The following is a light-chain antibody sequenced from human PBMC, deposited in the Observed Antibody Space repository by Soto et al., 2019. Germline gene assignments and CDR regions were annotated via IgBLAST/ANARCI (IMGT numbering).Light chain of an antibody. CDR1: QSISSW. J-gene: IGKJ1*01. V-gene: IGKV1-5*01. CDR3: QQYNSYSQT. CDR2: DAS. Sequence: IQMTQSPSTLSASLGDRVTITCGASQSISSWLAWYQQKPGKAPKLLIYDASSLESGVPSRFSGSGSGTEFTLTISSLKNDDFATYYCQQYNSYSQTFGQGTKVDIK.